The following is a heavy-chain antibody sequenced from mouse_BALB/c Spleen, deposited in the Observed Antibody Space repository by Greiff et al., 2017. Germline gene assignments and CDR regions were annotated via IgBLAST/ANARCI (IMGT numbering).Heavy chain of an antibody. V-gene: IGHV5-17*02. Sequence: VESGGGLVQPGGSRKLSCAASGFTFSSFGMHWVRQAPEKGLEWVAYISSGSSTIYYADTVKGRFTISRDNPKNTLFLQMTSLRSEDTAMYYCARGGITTVVVDYWGQGTTLTVSS. J-gene: IGHJ2*01. CDR2: ISSGSSTI. CDR3: ARGGITTVVVDY. CDR1: GFTFSSFG. D-gene: IGHD1-1*01.